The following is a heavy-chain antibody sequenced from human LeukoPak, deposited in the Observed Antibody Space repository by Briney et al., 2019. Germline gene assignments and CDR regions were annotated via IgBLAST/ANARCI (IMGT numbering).Heavy chain of an antibody. CDR3: ARGWYSSSWYKDYMDV. Sequence: ASVKVSCKASGYTFTGYYMHWVRQAPGQGLEWMGWINPNSGGTNYAQKFQGRVTTTRDTSISTAYMELSRLRSDDTAVYYCARGWYSSSWYKDYMDVWGKGTTVTVSS. V-gene: IGHV1-2*02. J-gene: IGHJ6*03. D-gene: IGHD6-13*01. CDR1: GYTFTGYY. CDR2: INPNSGGT.